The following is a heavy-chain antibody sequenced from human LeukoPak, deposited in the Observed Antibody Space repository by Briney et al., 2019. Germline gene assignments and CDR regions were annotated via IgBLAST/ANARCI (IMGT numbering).Heavy chain of an antibody. J-gene: IGHJ4*02. CDR3: AREGGAWGSAHHFDY. V-gene: IGHV1-2*02. CDR2: INPNTGVT. D-gene: IGHD7-27*01. Sequence: ASVKVSCKTSEYTFTDYYIHWVRQAPGQGLEWMGWINPNTGVTDYAQKFQGRVTMTRDTSMNTAYMELSRLRSDDSAVYYCAREGGAWGSAHHFDYWGQGTLVTVSS. CDR1: EYTFTDYY.